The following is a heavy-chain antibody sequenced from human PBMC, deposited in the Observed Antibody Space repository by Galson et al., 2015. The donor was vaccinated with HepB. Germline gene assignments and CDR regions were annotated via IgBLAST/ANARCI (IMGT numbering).Heavy chain of an antibody. Sequence: SVKVSCKASGGTFSSYAISWVRQAPGQGLEWMGRIIPILGIANYAQKFQGRVTITADKSTSTAYMELSSLRSEDTAVYYCARDIECYYDSSGYYCWDAFDIWGQGTMVTVSS. D-gene: IGHD3-22*01. CDR2: IIPILGIA. J-gene: IGHJ3*02. CDR3: ARDIECYYDSSGYYCWDAFDI. CDR1: GGTFSSYA. V-gene: IGHV1-69*04.